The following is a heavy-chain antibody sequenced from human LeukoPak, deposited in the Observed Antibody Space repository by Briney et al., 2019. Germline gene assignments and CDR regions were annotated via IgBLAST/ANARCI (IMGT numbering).Heavy chain of an antibody. D-gene: IGHD6-6*01. CDR1: GYTFTGYY. CDR2: INPNSGGT. J-gene: IGHJ3*02. CDR3: ARDGVLTSIAAPEI. V-gene: IGHV1-2*04. Sequence: GASVKVSCKASGYTFTGYYMHWVRQAPGQGLEWMGWINPNSGGTNYAQKFQGWVTMTRDTSISTAYMELSRLRSDDTAVYYCARDGVLTSIAAPEIWGQGTMVTVSS.